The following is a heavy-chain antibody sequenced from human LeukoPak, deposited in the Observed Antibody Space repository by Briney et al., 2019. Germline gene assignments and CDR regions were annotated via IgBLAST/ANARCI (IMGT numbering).Heavy chain of an antibody. Sequence: AASVNVSCKASGGTFSSYAISWVRQAPGQGLEWMGGIIPIFGTANYARNFQGRVTITADESTSTAYMELSSLRSEDTAVYYCARAPSRSDGYNYDAFDIWGQGTMVTVSS. CDR3: ARAPSRSDGYNYDAFDI. V-gene: IGHV1-69*13. CDR2: IIPIFGTA. J-gene: IGHJ3*02. D-gene: IGHD5-24*01. CDR1: GGTFSSYA.